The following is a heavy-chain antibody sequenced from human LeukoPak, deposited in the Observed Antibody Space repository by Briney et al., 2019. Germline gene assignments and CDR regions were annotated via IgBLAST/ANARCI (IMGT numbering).Heavy chain of an antibody. CDR2: ISYDGSNK. D-gene: IGHD6-13*01. V-gene: IGHV3-30*01. J-gene: IGHJ4*02. CDR1: GFTVSSNY. CDR3: ARVIAAANYYFDY. Sequence: GGSLRLSCAASGFTVSSNYMSWVRQAQGKGLEWVAVISYDGSNKYYADSVKGRFTISRDNSKNTLYLQMNSLRAEDTAVYYCARVIAAANYYFDYWGQGTLVTVSS.